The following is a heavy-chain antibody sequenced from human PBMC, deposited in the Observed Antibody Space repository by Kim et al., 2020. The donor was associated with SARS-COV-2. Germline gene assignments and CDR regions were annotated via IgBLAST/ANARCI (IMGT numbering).Heavy chain of an antibody. V-gene: IGHV3-21*01. CDR3: ARDPVDFDWLLFPLEGGRYGMDV. J-gene: IGHJ6*02. Sequence: GGSLRLSCAASGFTFSSYSMNWVRQAPGKGLEWVSSISSSSSYIYYADSVKGRFTISRDNAKNSLYLQMNSLRAEDTAVYYCARDPVDFDWLLFPLEGGRYGMDVWGQGTTVTVSS. CDR2: ISSSSSYI. CDR1: GFTFSSYS. D-gene: IGHD3-9*01.